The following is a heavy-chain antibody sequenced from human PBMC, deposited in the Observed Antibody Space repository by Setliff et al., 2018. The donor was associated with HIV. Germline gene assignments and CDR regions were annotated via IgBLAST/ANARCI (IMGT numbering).Heavy chain of an antibody. CDR3: AKDLYYDILTGYPWGAFDI. CDR2: ISGSGSST. D-gene: IGHD3-9*01. J-gene: IGHJ3*02. Sequence: GGSLRLSCAAFGFTFSSSAMSWVRLAPGKGLEWVSAISGSGSSTYYADSVKGRFTISRDNSKNTLYLQMNSLRAEDTAVYYCAKDLYYDILTGYPWGAFDIWGQGTMVT. CDR1: GFTFSSSA. V-gene: IGHV3-23*01.